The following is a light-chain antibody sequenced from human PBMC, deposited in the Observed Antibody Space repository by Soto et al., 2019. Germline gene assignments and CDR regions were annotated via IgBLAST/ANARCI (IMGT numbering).Light chain of an antibody. CDR1: SSDVGAFNL. Sequence: QSALNQPASVSGSPGQSITISCTGTSSDVGAFNLVSWYQQHPGKAPKLMIYDVRHRPSGVSDRFSGSKSGNTASLTIYGLQAEDEADYYCTSHTTTSPPVLFGGGTKLTVL. V-gene: IGLV2-14*03. J-gene: IGLJ2*01. CDR2: DVR. CDR3: TSHTTTSPPVL.